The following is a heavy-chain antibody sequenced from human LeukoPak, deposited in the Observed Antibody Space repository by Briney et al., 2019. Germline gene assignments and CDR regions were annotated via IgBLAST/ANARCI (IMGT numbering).Heavy chain of an antibody. V-gene: IGHV1-8*02. Sequence: ASVKVSCQTSGYTFTDFGITWVRQAPGQGLEWMGWMNPNSGNTGYAQKFQGRVTMTRNTSISTAYMELSSLRSEDTAVYYCARGTKGAFDIWGQGTMVTVSS. D-gene: IGHD2-2*01. CDR1: GYTFTDFG. J-gene: IGHJ3*02. CDR2: MNPNSGNT. CDR3: ARGTKGAFDI.